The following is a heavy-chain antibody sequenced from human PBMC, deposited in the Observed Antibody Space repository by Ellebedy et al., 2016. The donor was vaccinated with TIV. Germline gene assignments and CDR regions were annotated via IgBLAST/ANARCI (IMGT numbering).Heavy chain of an antibody. D-gene: IGHD6-19*01. CDR1: GGSISNYY. CDR3: AGGYSSGWTDY. J-gene: IGHJ4*02. Sequence: MPSETLSLTCTVSGGSISNYYWSWIRQPAGKGLEWIGRIYTSGTTNYNASLKSRVTMSVDTSKNQFSLKLSSVTAADTAVYYCAGGYSSGWTDYWGQGTLVTVSS. CDR2: IYTSGTT. V-gene: IGHV4-4*07.